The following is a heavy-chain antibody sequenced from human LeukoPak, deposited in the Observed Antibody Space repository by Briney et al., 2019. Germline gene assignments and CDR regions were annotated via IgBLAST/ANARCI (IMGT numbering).Heavy chain of an antibody. V-gene: IGHV3-7*01. CDR3: ARGGAAFAESVY. CDR1: GFTLSSYW. D-gene: IGHD3-3*01. Sequence: GGSLRLSCVASGFTLSSYWMSWVRQAPGKGLEWVANIDGDGSTEAYVDSLKGRFTISRDNAKNSLYLQMNNLRVKDTAVYYCARGGAAFAESVYWGQGTLVTVSS. CDR2: IDGDGSTE. J-gene: IGHJ4*02.